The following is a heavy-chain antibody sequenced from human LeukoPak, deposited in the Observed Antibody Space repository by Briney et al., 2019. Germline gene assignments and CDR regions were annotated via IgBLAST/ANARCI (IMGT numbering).Heavy chain of an antibody. CDR3: ARGPRLGIAAAGTLYYFDY. J-gene: IGHJ4*02. D-gene: IGHD6-13*01. CDR2: IIPIFGTA. CDR1: GGTFSSYA. V-gene: IGHV1-69*01. Sequence: SVKVSCKASGGTFSSYAISWVRQAPGQGLEWMGGIIPIFGTANYAQKFQGRVTITADESTSTAYMELSSLRSEDTAVYYCARGPRLGIAAAGTLYYFDYWGQGTLVTVSS.